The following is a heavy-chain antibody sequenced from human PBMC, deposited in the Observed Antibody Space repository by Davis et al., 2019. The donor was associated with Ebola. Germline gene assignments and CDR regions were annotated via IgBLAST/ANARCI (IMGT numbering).Heavy chain of an antibody. Sequence: SVKVSCKASGGTFNNHAVSWVRQAPGQGLEWMGGIIRMFDRVNYAQKFQGRVTITADDSTSTVYLDLSSLTSEDTALYYCAIPGSIYGATEYFQYWGQGTQVIVSS. CDR3: AIPGSIYGATEYFQY. J-gene: IGHJ1*01. D-gene: IGHD4-17*01. CDR2: IIRMFDRV. CDR1: GGTFNNHA. V-gene: IGHV1-69*13.